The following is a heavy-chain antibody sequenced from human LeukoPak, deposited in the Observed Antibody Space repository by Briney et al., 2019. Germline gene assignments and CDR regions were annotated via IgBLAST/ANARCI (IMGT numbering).Heavy chain of an antibody. J-gene: IGHJ4*02. CDR1: GFTFSSYA. CDR3: AKDLDDSSGYYPDY. CDR2: ISASGGST. D-gene: IGHD3-22*01. Sequence: GGSLRLSCAASGFTFSSYAMSWVRQAPGKGLEWVSTISASGGSTYYADSVKGRFTISRDNSKNTLYLQMNSLRAEDTAVYYCAKDLDDSSGYYPDYWGQGTLVTVSS. V-gene: IGHV3-23*01.